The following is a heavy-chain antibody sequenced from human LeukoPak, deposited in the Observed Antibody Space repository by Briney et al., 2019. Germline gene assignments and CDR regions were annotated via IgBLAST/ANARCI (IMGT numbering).Heavy chain of an antibody. CDR1: GYTFTSYG. Sequence: ASVKVSCKASGYTFTSYGISWVRQAPGQGLEWMGWISAYNGNTNYAQKLQGRVTMTTDTSTSTAYMELRSLRSEDTAVYYCASPQLFSYYYDSSAQETPFDYWGQGTLVTVSS. CDR2: ISAYNGNT. J-gene: IGHJ4*02. D-gene: IGHD3-22*01. CDR3: ASPQLFSYYYDSSAQETPFDY. V-gene: IGHV1-18*01.